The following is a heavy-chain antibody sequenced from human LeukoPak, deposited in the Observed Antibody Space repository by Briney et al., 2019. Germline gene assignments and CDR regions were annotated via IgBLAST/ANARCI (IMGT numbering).Heavy chain of an antibody. Sequence: GGSLRLSCAASGFTFSHVWMSWVRQAPGKGLEWVARIKSKTDGGTADHAASLKGRFTISRDDSKDTLYLQMNSLKTEDTAVYYCATESDWNLNFWGQGTLVTVAS. CDR1: GFTFSHVW. J-gene: IGHJ4*02. CDR3: ATESDWNLNF. D-gene: IGHD1-1*01. CDR2: IKSKTDGGTA. V-gene: IGHV3-15*01.